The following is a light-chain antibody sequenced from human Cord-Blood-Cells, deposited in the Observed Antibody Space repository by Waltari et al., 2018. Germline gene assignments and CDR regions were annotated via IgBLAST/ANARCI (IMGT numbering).Light chain of an antibody. CDR3: QQYNSYPYT. Sequence: DIQMTQSPSSLPASVGDRVTITCRASQGISNYLAWFQQNPGKAPKSLIYAASSLQSGVPSKCSGRSARTVTTLTISSLHPEDVATYYCQQYNSYPYTFGQGTKLEIK. CDR2: AAS. V-gene: IGKV1-16*02. CDR1: QGISNY. J-gene: IGKJ2*01.